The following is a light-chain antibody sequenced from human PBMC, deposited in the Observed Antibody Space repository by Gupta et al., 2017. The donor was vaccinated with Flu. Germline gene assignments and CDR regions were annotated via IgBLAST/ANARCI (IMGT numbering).Light chain of an antibody. Sequence: QVTQSPSSLSASVGDRVTITCQASQDIRNFVNWYRQKPGKAPELLISAASNLEAGVPSRFSGGGSGTDFIFTISGLQPDDTATYYCQQFHEFFTFGQGTKLEI. CDR1: QDIRNF. V-gene: IGKV1-33*01. CDR2: AAS. J-gene: IGKJ2*01. CDR3: QQFHEFFT.